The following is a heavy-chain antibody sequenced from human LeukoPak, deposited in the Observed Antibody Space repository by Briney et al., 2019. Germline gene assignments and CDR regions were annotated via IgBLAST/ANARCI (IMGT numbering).Heavy chain of an antibody. CDR1: GYTLTELS. CDR3: ATGPPPLVYCGGDCYSGLFDY. D-gene: IGHD2-21*02. V-gene: IGHV1-24*01. J-gene: IGHJ4*02. CDR2: FDPEDGET. Sequence: ASVKVSCKVSGYTLTELSMHWVRQAPGKGLEWMGGFDPEDGETIYAQKFQGRVTMTEDTSTDTAYMELSSLRSEDTAVYYCATGPPPLVYCGGDCYSGLFDYWGQGTLVTVSS.